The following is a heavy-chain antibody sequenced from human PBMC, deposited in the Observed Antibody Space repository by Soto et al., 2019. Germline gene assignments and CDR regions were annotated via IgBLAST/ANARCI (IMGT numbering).Heavy chain of an antibody. Sequence: ASVKVSCKASGYTFTSYDINWVRQATGQGLEWMGWMNPNSGNTGYAQKFQGRVTMTRNTSISTAYMELGSLRSEDTAVYYRARTPGFLEWAAPYGMDVWGQGTTVTVSS. CDR3: ARTPGFLEWAAPYGMDV. V-gene: IGHV1-8*01. D-gene: IGHD3-3*01. CDR2: MNPNSGNT. CDR1: GYTFTSYD. J-gene: IGHJ6*02.